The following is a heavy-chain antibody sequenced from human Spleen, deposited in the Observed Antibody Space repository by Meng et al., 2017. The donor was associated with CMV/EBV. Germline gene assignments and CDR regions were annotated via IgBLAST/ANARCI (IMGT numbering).Heavy chain of an antibody. CDR2: ISGSGGST. D-gene: IGHD3-3*01. V-gene: IGHV3-23*01. Sequence: GESLKISCAASGFTFRNFAMTWVLQAPGKGLEWVSAISGSGGSTYYADSVKGRFTISRDNSKNTLYLQMSLLRAEDTAVYYCVSPASTYYDFWSGYYLPLDVWGQGTTVTVSS. CDR3: VSPASTYYDFWSGYYLPLDV. J-gene: IGHJ6*02. CDR1: GFTFRNFA.